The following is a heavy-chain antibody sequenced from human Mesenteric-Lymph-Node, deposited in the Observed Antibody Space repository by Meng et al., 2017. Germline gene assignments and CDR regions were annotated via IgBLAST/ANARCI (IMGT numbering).Heavy chain of an antibody. J-gene: IGHJ4*02. D-gene: IGHD2-8*02. Sequence: QVPLQQWGPGLLKPSGTLSPPCAVNGGSLSGAYWTWIRQPPGKGLEWIGEIIHGGSPSYNPSLKSRVTISIDTSKNQLSLMLSSVTAADTAVYYCARRPTGIDYWGQGTLVTVSS. CDR3: ARRPTGIDY. V-gene: IGHV4-34*12. CDR2: IIHGGSP. CDR1: GGSLSGAY.